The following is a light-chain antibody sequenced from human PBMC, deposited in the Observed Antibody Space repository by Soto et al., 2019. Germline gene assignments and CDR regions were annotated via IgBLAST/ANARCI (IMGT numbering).Light chain of an antibody. J-gene: IGKJ4*01. V-gene: IGKV1-5*01. CDR3: QQYNSYSGT. CDR1: QSISSW. CDR2: DAS. Sequence: DIQVTQSPSTLSASVGDRVTITCRASQSISSWLAWYQQKPGKAPKLLIYDASSLESGVPSRFSGSGSGTEFTLTISSLQPDDFATYYCQQYNSYSGTFGGGTKVEIK.